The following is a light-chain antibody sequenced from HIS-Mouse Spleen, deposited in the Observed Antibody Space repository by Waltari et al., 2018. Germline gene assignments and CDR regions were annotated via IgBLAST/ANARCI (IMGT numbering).Light chain of an antibody. Sequence: SYELTQPPSVSVSPGQTARITCSGDALPKKYAYWYQQKSGQAPVLVLYEDSKRPPGIPARFSGSSSGTLSTLTISGAQVEDEAEYYCYSTDSSGNHRVFGGGTKLTVL. CDR2: EDS. CDR3: YSTDSSGNHRV. J-gene: IGLJ2*01. CDR1: ALPKKY. V-gene: IGLV3-10*01.